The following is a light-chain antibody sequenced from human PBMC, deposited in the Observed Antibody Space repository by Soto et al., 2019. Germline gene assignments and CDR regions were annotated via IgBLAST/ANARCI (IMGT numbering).Light chain of an antibody. CDR3: SSYTTSNTRQIV. J-gene: IGLJ1*01. CDR1: SSDVGGYNN. Sequence: QSALTQPASVSGSPGQSINISCTGTSSDVGGYNNVSWYQHHPGKAPKLIIYDVSNRPSGVSNPFSGSKSGNTASLTISGLQPEDEADYYCSSYTTSNTRQIVFGTGTKLTVL. V-gene: IGLV2-14*03. CDR2: DVS.